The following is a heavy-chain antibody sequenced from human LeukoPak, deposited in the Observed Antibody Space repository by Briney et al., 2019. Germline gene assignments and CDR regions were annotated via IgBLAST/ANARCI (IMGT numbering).Heavy chain of an antibody. CDR2: ISSSSSYI. Sequence: SGGSLRLSCAASGFTFSSYSMNWVRQAPGKGLEWVSSISSSSSYIYYADSVKGRFTISRDNAKNSLYLQMNSLRAEDTAVYYCARVDIAAAGDSDYWGQGTLVTVSS. CDR1: GFTFSSYS. V-gene: IGHV3-21*01. D-gene: IGHD6-13*01. CDR3: ARVDIAAAGDSDY. J-gene: IGHJ4*02.